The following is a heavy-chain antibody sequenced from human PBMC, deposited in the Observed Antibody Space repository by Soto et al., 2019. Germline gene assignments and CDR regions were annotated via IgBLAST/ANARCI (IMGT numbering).Heavy chain of an antibody. D-gene: IGHD2-15*01. CDR3: ARDRGYCSGGTCYSVLDY. J-gene: IGHJ4*02. CDR2: IKQDGSEK. V-gene: IGHV3-7*01. CDR1: GFTFSTYY. Sequence: PGGSLRLSCAASGFTFSTYYMNWVRQAPGKGLEWVANIKQDGSEKYYVDSVKGRFTISRDNSKNSLYLQMNSLRDEDTAVYFFARDRGYCSGGTCYSVLDYWGQGTLVTVSS.